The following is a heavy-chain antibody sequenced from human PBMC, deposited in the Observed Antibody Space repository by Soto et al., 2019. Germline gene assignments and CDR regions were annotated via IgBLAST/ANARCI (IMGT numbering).Heavy chain of an antibody. CDR1: GFTFTRYS. J-gene: IGHJ4*02. CDR2: ISSTTKYI. V-gene: IGHV3-21*06. CDR3: AKETEDLTSNFDY. Sequence: EVQLVESGGGLVKPGGSLRLSCAASGFTFTRYSMNWVRQAPVKGLEWVSSISSTTKYIYYGDSMKGRFTISRDNAKNALYLEMNSLRAEDMAVYYCAKETEDLTSNFDYWGQGTLVTVSS.